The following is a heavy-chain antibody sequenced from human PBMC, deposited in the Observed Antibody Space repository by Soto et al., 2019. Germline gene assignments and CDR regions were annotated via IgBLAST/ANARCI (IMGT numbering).Heavy chain of an antibody. J-gene: IGHJ5*02. CDR1: GYTFTSYG. D-gene: IGHD3-10*01. CDR3: ASGVGGSGSYEWDCFDP. CDR2: ISAYNGNT. Sequence: QVQLVQSGAEVKKPGASVKVSCKASGYTFTSYGISWVRQAPGQGLEWMGWISAYNGNTNYAQKRQGGVTMTTATSTSTAYMELRSLRADDTAVYYCASGVGGSGSYEWDCFDPWGQGTLVTVSS. V-gene: IGHV1-18*01.